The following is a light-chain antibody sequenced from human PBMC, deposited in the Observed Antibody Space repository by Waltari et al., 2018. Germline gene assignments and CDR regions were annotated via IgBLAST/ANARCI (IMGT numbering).Light chain of an antibody. J-gene: IGLJ2*01. V-gene: IGLV1-47*01. CDR3: ASWDESLSGFVV. Sequence: QSGLTQPPSASATPGQRAIISCSGSTSNIVSNSVYWYQHVPGAAPKLLIYRNDQRPSGVPDRFSGSKSGASASLAISGLRSEDEAHYFCASWDESLSGFVVFGGGTKLTVL. CDR2: RND. CDR1: TSNIVSNS.